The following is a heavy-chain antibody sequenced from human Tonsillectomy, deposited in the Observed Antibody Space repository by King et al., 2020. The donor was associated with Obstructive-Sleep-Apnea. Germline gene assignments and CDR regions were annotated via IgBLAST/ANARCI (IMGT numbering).Heavy chain of an antibody. D-gene: IGHD6-19*01. V-gene: IGHV3-21*01. Sequence: VQLVESGGGLVKPGGSLRLSCAASGFTFSSYSMNWVRQAPGKGLEWVSSISSSSSYIYYADSVKGRFTISRDNAKNSLYLQMNSLGAEDTAVYYCARDRSSGGYGMDVWGQGTTVTVSS. J-gene: IGHJ6*02. CDR2: ISSSSSYI. CDR1: GFTFSSYS. CDR3: ARDRSSGGYGMDV.